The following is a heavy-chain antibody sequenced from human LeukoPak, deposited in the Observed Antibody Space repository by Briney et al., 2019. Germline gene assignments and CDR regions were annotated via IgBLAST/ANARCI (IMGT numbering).Heavy chain of an antibody. D-gene: IGHD3-16*01. CDR3: ARMGDSYYMDV. Sequence: SETLSLTCTVSGGSISSSSYYWGWIRQPPGKGLEYIGSIYYSGSTYYNPSVKSRVTISVDASKNQFSLKLSSVTAADTAVYYCARMGDSYYMDVWGKGTTVTVSS. J-gene: IGHJ6*03. CDR2: IYYSGST. CDR1: GGSISSSSYY. V-gene: IGHV4-39*01.